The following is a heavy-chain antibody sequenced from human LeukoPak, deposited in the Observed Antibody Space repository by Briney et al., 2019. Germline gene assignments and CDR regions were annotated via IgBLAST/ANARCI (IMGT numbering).Heavy chain of an antibody. J-gene: IGHJ5*02. D-gene: IGHD3-10*01. CDR2: IYYSGST. CDR1: GGSTSSNSYY. V-gene: IGHV4-39*01. CDR3: ARNRYYYGSGSYGVPNWFDP. Sequence: SETLSLTCTVSGGSTSSNSYYWGWIRQPPGKGLEWIGSIYYSGSTYYKSSLKSRVTISVDTSKNQFSLKLSSVTAADTAVYYCARNRYYYGSGSYGVPNWFDPWGQGTLVTVSS.